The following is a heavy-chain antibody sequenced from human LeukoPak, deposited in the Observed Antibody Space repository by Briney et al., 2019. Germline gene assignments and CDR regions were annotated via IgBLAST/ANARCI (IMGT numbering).Heavy chain of an antibody. CDR1: GYTFTGYY. CDR3: ARLKWELLAIDY. J-gene: IGHJ4*02. D-gene: IGHD1-26*01. CDR2: INPNSGGT. Sequence: ASVKVSCTASGYTFTGYYMLWVRQASGQGLEWKGWINPNSGGTNYAQKFQGSVTMTRDTSISTAYMELSSLRSDDTAVYYCARLKWELLAIDYWGQGTLVTVSS. V-gene: IGHV1-2*02.